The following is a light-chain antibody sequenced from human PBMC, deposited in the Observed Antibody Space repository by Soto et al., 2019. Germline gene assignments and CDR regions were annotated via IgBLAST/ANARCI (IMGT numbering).Light chain of an antibody. V-gene: IGKV3-11*01. Sequence: EIVLTQSAATLSLSPGERATLSCRASQSVSSYLAWYQQKPVQAPRLLIYDASNRATGIPARFSGSGSATDFTPTISSLEPEDFAVYYCQQRSDWPPLTFGGGTKVDIK. CDR2: DAS. CDR1: QSVSSY. CDR3: QQRSDWPPLT. J-gene: IGKJ4*01.